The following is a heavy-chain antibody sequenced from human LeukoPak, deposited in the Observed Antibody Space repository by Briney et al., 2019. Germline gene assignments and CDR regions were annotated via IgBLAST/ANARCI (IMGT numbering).Heavy chain of an antibody. D-gene: IGHD6-13*01. Sequence: GGSLRLSCAASGFTFDDYGMSWVRHAPGKGLEWVSGINWNDGSTGYADSVKGRFTISRDNAKNSLYLQMNSLRAEDTALYHCARTYSSSWYGNDAFDIWGQGTMVTVSS. CDR1: GFTFDDYG. CDR2: INWNDGST. J-gene: IGHJ3*02. CDR3: ARTYSSSWYGNDAFDI. V-gene: IGHV3-20*01.